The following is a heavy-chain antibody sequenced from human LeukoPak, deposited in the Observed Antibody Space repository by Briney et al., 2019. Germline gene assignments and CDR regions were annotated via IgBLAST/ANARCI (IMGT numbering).Heavy chain of an antibody. CDR2: ISGSGGTT. CDR3: ARAIRLYYYMDV. D-gene: IGHD2-2*02. J-gene: IGHJ6*03. CDR1: GFTFSSYA. V-gene: IGHV3-23*01. Sequence: GGSLRLSCAAPGFTFSSYAMSWVRQAPGKGLEWVSTISGSGGTTYYAEFVKGRFTISRDNSKNTLYLQMNSLRAEDTALYYCARAIRLYYYMDVWGKGTTVTVSS.